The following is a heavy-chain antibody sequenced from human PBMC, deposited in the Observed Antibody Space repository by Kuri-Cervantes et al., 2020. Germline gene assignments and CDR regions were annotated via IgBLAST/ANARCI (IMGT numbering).Heavy chain of an antibody. Sequence: GESLKISCAASGFTFSTSAMSWVRQAPGKGLEGLEWVSAIGGGRTYYADSVKGRLTISTDNSKNTLYLQMNSLRSEDTAVYYCARSEGGYYAGVDYWGQGTLVTVSS. CDR3: ARSEGGYYAGVDY. V-gene: IGHV3-23*01. J-gene: IGHJ4*02. D-gene: IGHD3-22*01. CDR1: GFTFSTSA. CDR2: IGGGRT.